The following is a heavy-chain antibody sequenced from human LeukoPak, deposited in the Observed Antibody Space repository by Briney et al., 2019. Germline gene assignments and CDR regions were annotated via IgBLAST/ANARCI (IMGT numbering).Heavy chain of an antibody. CDR1: GDRVSSNSAA. D-gene: IGHD7-27*01. V-gene: IGHV6-1*01. CDR3: ARDRGINWGYFFYYMDV. CDR2: AYYRSKWYN. Sequence: SQTLSLTCAISGDRVSSNSAAWNWIRQSPSRGLEWLGRAYYRSKWYNDYAVSVKSRITINPDTSKNQFSLQLNSVTPEDTAVYYCARDRGINWGYFFYYMDVWGKGTTVTVSS. J-gene: IGHJ6*03.